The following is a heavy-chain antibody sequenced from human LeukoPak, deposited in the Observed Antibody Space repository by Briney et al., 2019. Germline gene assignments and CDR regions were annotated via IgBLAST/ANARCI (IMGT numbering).Heavy chain of an antibody. CDR1: GGSISSSSYY. CDR3: ARVSRASDSSSWLVWAFDI. V-gene: IGHV4-39*07. CDR2: IYYSGST. J-gene: IGHJ3*02. D-gene: IGHD6-13*01. Sequence: SETLSLTCTVSGGSISSSSYYWGWIRQPPGKGLEWIGSIYYSGSTYYNPSLKSRVTISVDTSKNQFSLKLSSVTAADTAVYYCARVSRASDSSSWLVWAFDIWGQGTMVTVSS.